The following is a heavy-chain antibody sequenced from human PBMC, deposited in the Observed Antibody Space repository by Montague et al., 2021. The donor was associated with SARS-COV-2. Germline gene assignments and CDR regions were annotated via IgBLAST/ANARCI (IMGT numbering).Heavy chain of an antibody. J-gene: IGHJ5*02. CDR1: GFSFGDYA. Sequence: SLRLSCAASGFSFGDYAMHWVRLAPGQGLEWVSGISRDSDKIGYGDSVKGRFIVSRDNAKNSLYLQMNSVRIDDTALYFCAKDVLSVPAAGGVFDPWGQGTLVAVSS. CDR3: AKDVLSVPAAGGVFDP. V-gene: IGHV3-9*01. D-gene: IGHD6-13*01. CDR2: ISRDSDKI.